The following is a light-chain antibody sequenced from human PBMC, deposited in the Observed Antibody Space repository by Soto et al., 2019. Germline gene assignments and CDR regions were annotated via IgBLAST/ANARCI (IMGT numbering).Light chain of an antibody. V-gene: IGKV3-20*01. CDR1: QSVSSSY. Sequence: EIVLPQSPGTLSLSPGERATLACRASQSVSSSYLAWYQQKPGQAPRLLIYGASSRATGIPDRFSGSGSGTEFTLTISRLEPEDFAAYYCQQYGSSPYTFGQGTKLEIK. J-gene: IGKJ2*01. CDR2: GAS. CDR3: QQYGSSPYT.